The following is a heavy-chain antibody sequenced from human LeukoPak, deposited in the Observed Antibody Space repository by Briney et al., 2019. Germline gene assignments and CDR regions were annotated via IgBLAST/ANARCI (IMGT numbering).Heavy chain of an antibody. Sequence: GGSLRLSCAASGFTFSSYAMSWVRQAPGKGLEWVSAISGSGGSTYYADSVKGRSTISRDNSKNTLYLQMNSLRAEDTAVYYCAKDGHNFWSGYHPGYNWFDPWGQGTLVTVSS. J-gene: IGHJ5*02. V-gene: IGHV3-23*01. CDR2: ISGSGGST. CDR1: GFTFSSYA. D-gene: IGHD3-3*01. CDR3: AKDGHNFWSGYHPGYNWFDP.